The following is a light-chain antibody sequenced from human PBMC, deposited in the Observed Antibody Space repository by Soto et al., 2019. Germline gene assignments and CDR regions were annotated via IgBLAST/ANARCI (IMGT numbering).Light chain of an antibody. J-gene: IGLJ1*01. CDR2: ANS. CDR3: QSYDSSLRGIHFV. CDR1: SSNIGAGYD. Sequence: QAVVTQPPSVSGAPGQRVTISCTGSSSNIGAGYDVHWYQQLPGTAPKLLIFANSNRPSGVPDRFSASKSGTSASLAITGLQAEDEADYYCQSYDSSLRGIHFVFGTGTKVTVL. V-gene: IGLV1-40*01.